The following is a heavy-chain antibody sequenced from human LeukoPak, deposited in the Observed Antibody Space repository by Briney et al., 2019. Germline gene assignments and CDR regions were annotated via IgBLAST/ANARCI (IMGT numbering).Heavy chain of an antibody. D-gene: IGHD6-19*01. V-gene: IGHV3-9*01. CDR3: ARAYKDRSLAGKKEFFQH. J-gene: IGHJ1*01. CDR2: ISWNSGSE. CDR1: GFSFDGYA. Sequence: PGGSLRLSCAASGFSFDGYAMHWLRQAPGKGLQWVSGISWNSGSEGYADSVKGRFTISRDNANNFLYLQMNSLRAEDTALYYCARAYKDRSLAGKKEFFQHWGQGTLVTVSS.